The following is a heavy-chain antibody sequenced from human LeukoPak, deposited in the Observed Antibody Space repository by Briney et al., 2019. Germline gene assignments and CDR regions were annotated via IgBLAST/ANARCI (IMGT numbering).Heavy chain of an antibody. V-gene: IGHV3-30*18. Sequence: GGSLRLSCAASGFTFSSYGMHWVRQAPGKGLEWVAVISYDGSSKYYKDSVKGRFNLSRDNSKSTVYLQMNSLRAEDTAVYYCAKRRTADTAMVTHYYGMDVWGQGTTVIVSS. CDR3: AKRRTADTAMVTHYYGMDV. CDR2: ISYDGSSK. CDR1: GFTFSSYG. D-gene: IGHD5-18*01. J-gene: IGHJ6*02.